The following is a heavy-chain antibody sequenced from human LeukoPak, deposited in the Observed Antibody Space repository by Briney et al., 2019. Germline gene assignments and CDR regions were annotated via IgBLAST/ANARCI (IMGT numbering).Heavy chain of an antibody. CDR3: AKDYPHDFWSQRWFDP. CDR1: GFTFSSYG. V-gene: IGHV3-30*02. D-gene: IGHD3-3*01. Sequence: PGGSLRLSCAASGFTFSSYGMHWVRQAPGKGLEWVAFIRYDGSNKYYADSVKGRFTISRDNPKNTLYLQMNSLRAEDTAVYYCAKDYPHDFWSQRWFDPWGQGTLVTVSS. CDR2: IRYDGSNK. J-gene: IGHJ5*02.